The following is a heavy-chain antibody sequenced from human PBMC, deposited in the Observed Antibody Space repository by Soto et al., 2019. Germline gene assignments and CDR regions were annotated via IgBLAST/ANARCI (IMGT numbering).Heavy chain of an antibody. Sequence: PSETLSLTCTVSGGSISCGGYFWNWIRQHPGKGMEWIGYIHYSGSTYYSPSLKSRVTISRDTAKNQFSLRLSSVTAADTAVFFCARGTGSGMYYFDYWGQGTQVTVSS. CDR1: GGSISCGGYF. CDR2: IHYSGST. J-gene: IGHJ4*02. V-gene: IGHV4-31*03. CDR3: ARGTGSGMYYFDY. D-gene: IGHD2-15*01.